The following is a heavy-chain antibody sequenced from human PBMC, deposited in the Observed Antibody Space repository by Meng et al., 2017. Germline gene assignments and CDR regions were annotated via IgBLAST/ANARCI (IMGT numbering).Heavy chain of an antibody. J-gene: IGHJ4*02. D-gene: IGHD6-13*01. V-gene: IGHV1-24*01. CDR1: GYTLTELS. CDR3: ATGGYTKTDY. CDR2: FDPEDGET. Sequence: ASAKVSCKVSGYTLTELSMHWVRQAPGKGLEWMGGFDPEDGETIYAQKFQGRVTMTEDTSTDTAYMELSSLKSEDTAVYYCATGGYTKTDYWGQGTLVTVSS.